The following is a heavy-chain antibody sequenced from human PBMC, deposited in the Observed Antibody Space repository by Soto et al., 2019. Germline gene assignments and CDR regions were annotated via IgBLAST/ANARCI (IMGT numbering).Heavy chain of an antibody. D-gene: IGHD3-16*01. CDR2: IYWNDDK. J-gene: IGHJ4*02. CDR1: GSSVSARGVG. CDR3: AHSPWGAAPDY. V-gene: IGHV2-5*01. Sequence: QITLKESGPTLVKPTQTLTLTCTVSGSSVSARGVGVGWIRQPPGKALEWLGIIYWNDDKRYSPSLKSRLTITKDTSENQVDLTMTNMDPVDTATYYCAHSPWGAAPDYWGQGTLVTVSS.